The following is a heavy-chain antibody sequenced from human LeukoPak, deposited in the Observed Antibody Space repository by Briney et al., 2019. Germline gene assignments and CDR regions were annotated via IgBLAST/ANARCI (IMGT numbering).Heavy chain of an antibody. CDR2: IYSSGNI. J-gene: IGHJ5*02. D-gene: IGHD3-16*01. CDR3: ARSGGSGWLDP. Sequence: SETLSLTCKVSGDSISSYFWGCIRQPAGTGLEWIGRIYSSGNIDYNPSFKSRVAMSVDTSKNQISLKLTSVTAAATAVYYCARSGGSGWLDPWGQGSLVTVSS. CDR1: GDSISSYF. V-gene: IGHV4-4*07.